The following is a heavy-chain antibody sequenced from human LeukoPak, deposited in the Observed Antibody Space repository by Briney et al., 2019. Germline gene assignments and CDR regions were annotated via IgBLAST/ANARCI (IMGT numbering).Heavy chain of an antibody. CDR1: GGSISSGGYY. CDR3: ARPRSGSSGLDFDY. CDR2: IYYSGST. V-gene: IGHV4-31*03. J-gene: IGHJ4*02. D-gene: IGHD3-10*01. Sequence: NPPETLSLTCTVSGGSISSGGYYWSWIRQHPGKGLEWIGYIYYSGSTYYNPSLKSRVTISVDTSKNQFSLKLSSVTAADTAVYYCARPRSGSSGLDFDYWGQGTLVTVSS.